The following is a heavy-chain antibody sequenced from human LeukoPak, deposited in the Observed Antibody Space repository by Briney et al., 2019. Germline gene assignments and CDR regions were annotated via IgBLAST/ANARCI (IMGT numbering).Heavy chain of an antibody. J-gene: IGHJ3*02. V-gene: IGHV3-20*04. CDR1: GFTFDDYG. CDR2: IKWNGGST. CDR3: ARDWGYESSGPGAFDI. D-gene: IGHD3-22*01. Sequence: GGSLRLSCAASGFTFDDYGMSWVRHPPGKGLEWVSGIKWNGGSTGYADSVKGRFTITRDNAKNSLYLQMNSLRADDTAVHYCARDWGYESSGPGAFDIWGQGTMVSV.